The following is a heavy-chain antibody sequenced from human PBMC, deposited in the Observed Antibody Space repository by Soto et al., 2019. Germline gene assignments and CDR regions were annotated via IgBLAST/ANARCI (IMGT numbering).Heavy chain of an antibody. CDR1: GGSFSGYY. CDR3: ARGYGQLVRTPLDV. J-gene: IGHJ6*02. CDR2: IYHSGST. D-gene: IGHD6-6*01. V-gene: IGHV4-34*01. Sequence: PSETLSLTCAVHGGSFSGYYWTWIRQTPGKGLEWIGEIYHSGSTYYNPSLKSRVTISVDTSKNQFSLKLRSVTAADTAVYYCARGYGQLVRTPLDVWGQGTTVTVSS.